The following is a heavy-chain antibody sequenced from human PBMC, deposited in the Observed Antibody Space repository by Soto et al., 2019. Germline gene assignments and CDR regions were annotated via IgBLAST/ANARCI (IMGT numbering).Heavy chain of an antibody. J-gene: IGHJ6*02. D-gene: IGHD3-10*01. CDR1: GGSISSDDFF. V-gene: IGHV4-31*03. Sequence: QVQLQESGPGLVKPSETLSLSCNVSGGSISSDDFFWSWVRQHPARGLEWIGYIYHSGTTYYNPSLKSRITKSVEPSKNQCSLKLRSVTAADTAVYFCDSDEDHGSGLSGGMDVWGQGTAVPVS. CDR2: IYHSGTT. CDR3: DSDEDHGSGLSGGMDV.